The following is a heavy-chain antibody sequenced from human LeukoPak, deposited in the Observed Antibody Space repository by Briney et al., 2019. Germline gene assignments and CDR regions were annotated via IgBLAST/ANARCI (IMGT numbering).Heavy chain of an antibody. J-gene: IGHJ5*02. D-gene: IGHD3-3*01. CDR2: INPNSGGT. CDR3: ARDGTYYDFWSGYYDGNWFDP. CDR1: GYTFTGYY. Sequence: ASVKVSCKASGYTFTGYYMHWVRQAPGQGLEWMGWINPNSGGTNYAQKFQGRVTMTRDTSISTAYMALSRMRSDDTAVYYCARDGTYYDFWSGYYDGNWFDPWGQGTLVTVSS. V-gene: IGHV1-2*02.